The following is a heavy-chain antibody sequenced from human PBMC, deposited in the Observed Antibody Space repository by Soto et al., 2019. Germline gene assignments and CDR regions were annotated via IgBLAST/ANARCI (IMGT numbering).Heavy chain of an antibody. CDR2: IKQDGSER. D-gene: IGHD2-15*01. CDR3: ARALLRRDITSHWFYFDY. J-gene: IGHJ4*02. CDR1: GFIFSDYW. V-gene: IGHV3-7*01. Sequence: EVQLVESGGGLVQPGGSLRLSCAASGFIFSDYWMSWVRQAPGKGLEWVSNIKQDGSERNYVDSVKGRFTFSRDNAKNLLSLEMNSLRAEDPAVYFCARALLRRDITSHWFYFDYWGKGTLVSVAS.